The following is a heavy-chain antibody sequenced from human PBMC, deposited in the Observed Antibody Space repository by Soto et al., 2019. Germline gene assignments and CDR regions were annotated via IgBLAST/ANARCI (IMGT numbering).Heavy chain of an antibody. CDR2: IIPIFGTA. V-gene: IGHV1-69*13. CDR1: GGTFSSYA. J-gene: IGHJ1*01. CDR3: ARGTYYYDSSGYYKTRAEYFQH. D-gene: IGHD3-22*01. Sequence: GASVKVSCKASGGTFSSYAISWVRQAPGQGLEWMGGIIPIFGTANYAQKFQGRVTITADESTSTACMELSSLRSEDTAVYYCARGTYYYDSSGYYKTRAEYFQHWGQGTLVTVSS.